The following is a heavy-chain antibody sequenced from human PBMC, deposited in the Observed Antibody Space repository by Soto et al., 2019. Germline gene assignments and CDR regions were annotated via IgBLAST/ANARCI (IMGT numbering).Heavy chain of an antibody. Sequence: EVQLVESGGGVVQPGGSLRLSCTASGFTFGDYTMHWVRQAPGPGLEWVSLITWDGINIEYADSVRGRFTISRDNSKNSLYLQMNGLRHEDTAFYYCAKDGIAWHWGQGTLVTVSS. CDR3: AKDGIAWH. V-gene: IGHV3-43*01. CDR2: ITWDGINI. CDR1: GFTFGDYT. J-gene: IGHJ4*02. D-gene: IGHD2-15*01.